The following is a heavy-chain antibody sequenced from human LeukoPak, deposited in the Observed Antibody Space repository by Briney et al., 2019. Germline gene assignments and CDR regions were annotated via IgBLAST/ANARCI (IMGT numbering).Heavy chain of an antibody. V-gene: IGHV1-69*13. D-gene: IGHD6-13*01. Sequence: ASVKVSCKASGGTFSSYAISWVRQAPGQGLEWMGGIIPIFGTANYAQKFQGRVTITADESTSTAYMELSRLRSDDTAVYYCARDRGVAAAGNYFDYWGQGTLVTVSS. CDR3: ARDRGVAAAGNYFDY. CDR2: IIPIFGTA. J-gene: IGHJ4*02. CDR1: GGTFSSYA.